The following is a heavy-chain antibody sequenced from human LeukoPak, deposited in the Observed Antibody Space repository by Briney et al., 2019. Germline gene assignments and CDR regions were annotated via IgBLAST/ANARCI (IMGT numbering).Heavy chain of an antibody. D-gene: IGHD3-22*01. Sequence: SQTLSLTCAISGDSVSSNSAAWNWIRQSPSRGLEWLGRTYYRSKWYNDYAVSVKSRITLNPDTSKNQFSLQLNSVPPEDTAVYYCASEGKGDSSGYSTNWFDPWGQGTLVTVSS. CDR3: ASEGKGDSSGYSTNWFDP. CDR2: TYYRSKWYN. J-gene: IGHJ5*02. V-gene: IGHV6-1*01. CDR1: GDSVSSNSAA.